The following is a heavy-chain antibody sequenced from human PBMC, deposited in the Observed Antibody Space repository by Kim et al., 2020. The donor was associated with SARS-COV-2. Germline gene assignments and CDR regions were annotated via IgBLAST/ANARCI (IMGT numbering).Heavy chain of an antibody. D-gene: IGHD4-17*01. Sequence: GGSLRLSCAASGFTFDDYAMHWVRQAPGKGLEWVSGISWNSGSIGYADSVKGRFTISRDNAKNSLYLQMNSLRAEDTALYYCAKRVRTTRAFDIWGQGT. V-gene: IGHV3-9*01. CDR3: AKRVRTTRAFDI. CDR1: GFTFDDYA. CDR2: ISWNSGSI. J-gene: IGHJ3*02.